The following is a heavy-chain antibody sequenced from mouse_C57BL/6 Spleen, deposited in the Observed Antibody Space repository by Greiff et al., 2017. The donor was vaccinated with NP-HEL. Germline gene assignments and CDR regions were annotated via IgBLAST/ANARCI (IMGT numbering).Heavy chain of an antibody. J-gene: IGHJ2*01. CDR1: GYAFSSSW. V-gene: IGHV1-82*01. CDR3: ARSTVVATGDFDY. CDR2: IYPGDGDT. D-gene: IGHD1-1*01. Sequence: QVQLKESGPELVKPGASVKISCKASGYAFSSSWMNWVKQRPGKGLEWIGRIYPGDGDTNYNGKFKGKATLTADKSSSTAYMQLSSLTSEDSAVYFCARSTVVATGDFDYWGQGTTLTVSS.